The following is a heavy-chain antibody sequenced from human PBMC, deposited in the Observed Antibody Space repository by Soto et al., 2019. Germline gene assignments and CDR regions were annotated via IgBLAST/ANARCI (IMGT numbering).Heavy chain of an antibody. CDR1: GYTFTSYD. J-gene: IGHJ3*02. Sequence: ASVKVSCKASGYTFTSYDINWVRQATGQGLEWMGWMNPNSGNTGYAQKFQGRVTMTRNTSISTAYMELSSLRSEDTAVYYCARGPYYYDSSGLVAFDIWGQGTMVTVSS. CDR3: ARGPYYYDSSGLVAFDI. D-gene: IGHD3-22*01. CDR2: MNPNSGNT. V-gene: IGHV1-8*01.